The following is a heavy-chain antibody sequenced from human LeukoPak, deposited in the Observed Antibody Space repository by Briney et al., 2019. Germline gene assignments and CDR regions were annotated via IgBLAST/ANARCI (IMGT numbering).Heavy chain of an antibody. D-gene: IGHD3-10*01. CDR3: ARDRYGSGDYAFDI. CDR1: GFSFDDYG. Sequence: GGSLRLSCAASGFSFDDYGMSWVRQAPGKGLEWFSGINWNGGSTGYADSVKGRFTISRDNAKNSLYLQMNSLRDEDTALYYCARDRYGSGDYAFDIWGQGTMVTVSS. CDR2: INWNGGST. V-gene: IGHV3-20*04. J-gene: IGHJ3*02.